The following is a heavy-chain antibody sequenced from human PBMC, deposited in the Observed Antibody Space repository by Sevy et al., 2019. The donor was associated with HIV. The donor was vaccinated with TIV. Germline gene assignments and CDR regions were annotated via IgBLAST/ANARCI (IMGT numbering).Heavy chain of an antibody. V-gene: IGHV3-33*01. D-gene: IGHD3-16*02. CDR2: IWYDGSNK. CDR1: GFTFSSYG. Sequence: GGSLRLSCAASGFTFSSYGMHWVRHAPGKGLEWVAVIWYDGSNKYYADSVKGRFTISRDNCKNTLYLQMNSMSAEDTDVYYCARPYDYVWGSYRLYYFDYWGQGTLVTVSS. J-gene: IGHJ4*02. CDR3: ARPYDYVWGSYRLYYFDY.